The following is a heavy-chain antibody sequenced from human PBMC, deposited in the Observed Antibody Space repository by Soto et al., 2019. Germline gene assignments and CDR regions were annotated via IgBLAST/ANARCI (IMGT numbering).Heavy chain of an antibody. D-gene: IGHD2-15*01. CDR3: ARNNEAVVAASNFYYYYYCGMDV. Sequence: QVQLVQSGAEVKKPGSSVKVSCKASGGTFSSYAISWVRQAPGQGLEWMGGIIPIFGTANYAQKFQGRVTITADESTRTAYMALSSLRSEDTAVYSCARNNEAVVAASNFYYYYYCGMDVWGQGTTVTGSS. CDR1: GGTFSSYA. CDR2: IIPIFGTA. V-gene: IGHV1-69*01. J-gene: IGHJ6*02.